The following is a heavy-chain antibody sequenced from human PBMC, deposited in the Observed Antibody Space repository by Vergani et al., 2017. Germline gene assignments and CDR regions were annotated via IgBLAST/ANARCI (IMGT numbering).Heavy chain of an antibody. CDR3: ARVTPIGYCSGGSCYVFDY. Sequence: QVQLQESGPGLVKPSQTLSLTCTVSGGSISSGDYYWSWIHQPPGKGLEWIGYIYYSGSTYYNPSLKSRVTISVDTSKNQFSLKLSSVTAADTAVYYCARVTPIGYCSGGSCYVFDYWGQGTLVTVSS. CDR2: IYYSGST. D-gene: IGHD2-15*01. CDR1: GGSISSGDYY. V-gene: IGHV4-30-4*08. J-gene: IGHJ4*02.